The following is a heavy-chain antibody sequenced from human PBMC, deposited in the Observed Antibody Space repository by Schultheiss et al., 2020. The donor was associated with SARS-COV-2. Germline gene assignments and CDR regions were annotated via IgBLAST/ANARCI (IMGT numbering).Heavy chain of an antibody. CDR1: GFTFSSYG. V-gene: IGHV3-30*19. D-gene: IGHD5-18*01. J-gene: IGHJ4*02. CDR3: ARDYRIGYSYGLDY. Sequence: GGSLRLSCAASGFTFSSYGMHWVRQAPGKGLEWVAVISYDGSNKYYADSVKGRFTISRDNSKNTLYLQMNSLRAEDTAVYYCARDYRIGYSYGLDYWGQGTLVTVSS. CDR2: ISYDGSNK.